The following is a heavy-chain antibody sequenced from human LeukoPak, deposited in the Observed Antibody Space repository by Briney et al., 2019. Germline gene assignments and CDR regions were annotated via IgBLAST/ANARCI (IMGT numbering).Heavy chain of an antibody. D-gene: IGHD6-6*01. V-gene: IGHV3-30*02. Sequence: PGGSLRLSCAASGFTFSSYGMHSVRQAPGKGLEWVAFIRYDGSNKYYADSVKGRFTISRGNSKNTLYLQMNSLRAEDTAVYYCARGEGEYSSSSAGHWGQGTLVTVSS. CDR2: IRYDGSNK. CDR1: GFTFSSYG. J-gene: IGHJ4*02. CDR3: ARGEGEYSSSSAGH.